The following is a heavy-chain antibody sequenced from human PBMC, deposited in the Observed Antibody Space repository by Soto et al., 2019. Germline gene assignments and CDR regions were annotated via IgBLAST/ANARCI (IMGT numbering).Heavy chain of an antibody. V-gene: IGHV1-69*01. CDR1: GGTFSSYA. CDR3: ARDGVATDHSGRGKDYYYGMDV. J-gene: IGHJ6*02. D-gene: IGHD5-12*01. Sequence: QVQLVQSGAEVKKPGSSVKVSCRASGGTFSSYAISWVRQAPGQGLEWMGGIIPIFGTANYAQKFQGRVTITADETTSTAYMELSSLRSEDTAVYYCARDGVATDHSGRGKDYYYGMDVWGQGTTVTVSS. CDR2: IIPIFGTA.